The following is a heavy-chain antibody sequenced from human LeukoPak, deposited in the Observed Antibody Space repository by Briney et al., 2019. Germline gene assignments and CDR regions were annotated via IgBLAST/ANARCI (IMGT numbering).Heavy chain of an antibody. Sequence: SETLSLTCTVSGGSISSYYWSRIRQPPGKGLEWIGYIYYSGSTNYNPSLKSRVTISVDTSKNQFSLKLSSVTAADTAVYYCARDHDALGIWGQGTMVTVSS. CDR2: IYYSGST. CDR3: ARDHDALGI. V-gene: IGHV4-59*01. J-gene: IGHJ3*02. CDR1: GGSISSYY.